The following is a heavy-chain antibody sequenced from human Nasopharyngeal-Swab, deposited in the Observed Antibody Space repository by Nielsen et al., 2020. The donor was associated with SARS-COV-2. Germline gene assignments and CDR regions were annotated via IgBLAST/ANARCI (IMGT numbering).Heavy chain of an antibody. J-gene: IGHJ3*02. CDR3: AKDGVNHTFDI. CDR2: ISYNSNNI. V-gene: IGHV3-9*03. CDR1: GFTFEDFA. D-gene: IGHD1-14*01. Sequence: SLKISCTASGFTFEDFAMLWVRQAPGKGLEWVSGISYNSNNIGYADSVKGRFTISRDNAKNTLYLQMNSLRAEDMGFYYCAKDGVNHTFDIWGQGTMVTVSS.